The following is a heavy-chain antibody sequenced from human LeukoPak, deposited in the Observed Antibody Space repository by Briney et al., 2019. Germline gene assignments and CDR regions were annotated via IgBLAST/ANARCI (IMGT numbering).Heavy chain of an antibody. V-gene: IGHV1-2*02. CDR3: AREPYCTTTTCPYSNYYMDV. J-gene: IGHJ6*03. Sequence: PGGSLRLSCAASGYTFTGNYMHWVRQAPGQGLEWMGWLNPNSGGTNYAQKFQGRVTMTRDTSISTAYMELSGLTSDDTAVYYCAREPYCTTTTCPYSNYYMDVWGKGTTVTVSS. D-gene: IGHD2-8*01. CDR1: GYTFTGNY. CDR2: LNPNSGGT.